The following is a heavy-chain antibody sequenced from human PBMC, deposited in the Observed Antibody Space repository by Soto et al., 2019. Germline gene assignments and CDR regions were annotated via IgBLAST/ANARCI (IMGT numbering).Heavy chain of an antibody. V-gene: IGHV1-69*13. Sequence: SVKVSCKASGGTFSSYAISWVRQAPGQGLEWMGGIIPIFGTANYAQKFQGRVTITADESTSTAYMELSSLRSEDTAVYYCASVGGYYYDSSGYFTAWGQGTLVTVSS. CDR2: IIPIFGTA. J-gene: IGHJ5*02. CDR1: GGTFSSYA. CDR3: ASVGGYYYDSSGYFTA. D-gene: IGHD3-22*01.